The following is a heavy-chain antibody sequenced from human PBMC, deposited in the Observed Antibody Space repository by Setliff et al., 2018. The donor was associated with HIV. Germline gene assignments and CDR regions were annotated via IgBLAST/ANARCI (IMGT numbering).Heavy chain of an antibody. CDR1: GYIFTNYG. V-gene: IGHV1-18*01. CDR2: ITGYNGNT. CDR3: ARVGPESLPYTWDDEADTFDI. D-gene: IGHD1-1*01. J-gene: IGHJ3*02. Sequence: GASVKVSCKASGYIFTNYGISWVRQAPGQGLEWMGWITGYNGNTNYAEKFQGRVTMTIDTSTSTAYLELRSLRSDDTAVYYYARVGPESLPYTWDDEADTFDIWGQGTMVTVSS.